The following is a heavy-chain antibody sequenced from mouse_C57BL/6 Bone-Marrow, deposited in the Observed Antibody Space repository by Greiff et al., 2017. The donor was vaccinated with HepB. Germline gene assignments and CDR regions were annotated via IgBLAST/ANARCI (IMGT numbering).Heavy chain of an antibody. CDR2: ISSGGSYT. D-gene: IGHD3-2*02. CDR1: GFTFSSYG. Sequence: EVQVVESGGDLVKPGGSLKLSCAASGFTFSSYGMSWVRQTPDKRLEWVATISSGGSYTYYPDSVKGRFTISRDNAKNTLYLQMSSLKSEDTAMYYCARQGTAQATLGFAYWGQGTLVTVSA. V-gene: IGHV5-6*01. J-gene: IGHJ3*01. CDR3: ARQGTAQATLGFAY.